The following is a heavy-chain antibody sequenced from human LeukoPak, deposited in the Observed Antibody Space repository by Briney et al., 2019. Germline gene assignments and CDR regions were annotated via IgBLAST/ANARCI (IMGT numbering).Heavy chain of an antibody. V-gene: IGHV4-59*01. CDR3: ARSQYSSSLHGMDV. J-gene: IGHJ6*02. Sequence: PSETLSLTCTVSGGSISSYYWSWVRQPPGKGLGWVGYIYYSGSTNYNPSLKSRVTISVDTSKNQFSLKLSSVTAADTAVYYYARSQYSSSLHGMDVWGQGTTVTVSS. CDR1: GGSISSYY. D-gene: IGHD6-13*01. CDR2: IYYSGST.